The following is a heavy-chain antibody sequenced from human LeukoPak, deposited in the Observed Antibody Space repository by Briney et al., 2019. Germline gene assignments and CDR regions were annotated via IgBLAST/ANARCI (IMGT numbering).Heavy chain of an antibody. Sequence: GGSLRLSCAASGFSFGSYWMTWVRQAPGKGLEWVANIKQDGSEKYYVDSVKGRFTISRDNAKKSLYLQINSLRTEDTAVYYCATKSGNYYNYWGRGSLVTVSS. CDR1: GFSFGSYW. CDR2: IKQDGSEK. V-gene: IGHV3-7*03. J-gene: IGHJ4*02. D-gene: IGHD1-26*01. CDR3: ATKSGNYYNY.